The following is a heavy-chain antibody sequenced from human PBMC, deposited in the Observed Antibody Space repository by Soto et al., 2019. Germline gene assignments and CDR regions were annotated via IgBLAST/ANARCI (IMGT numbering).Heavy chain of an antibody. CDR1: GGSISDTNW. CDR3: ARGGYGGNSAFDY. V-gene: IGHV4-4*02. J-gene: IGHJ4*02. Sequence: SETLSLTCAVSGGSISDTNWWTWVRQTPGKGLEWIGEIYHSGSPTYSPSLRGRATISVDKSNNQFSLRLRYVTAADTAVYYCARGGYGGNSAFDYWGQGTLVTVSS. D-gene: IGHD2-21*02. CDR2: IYHSGSP.